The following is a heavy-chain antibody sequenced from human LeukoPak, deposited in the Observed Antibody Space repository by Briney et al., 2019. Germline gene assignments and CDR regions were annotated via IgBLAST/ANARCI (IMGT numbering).Heavy chain of an antibody. J-gene: IGHJ3*02. CDR2: TSAYNGNT. V-gene: IGHV1-18*01. CDR1: GYTFTNYG. Sequence: ASVKVSCKASGYTFTNYGISWVRQAPGHGLEWMGWTSAYNGNTKYAQNVQGRVMMTTDTSTGTAYMELRSLRPDDTAVYFCARDRSFRSDFWSVTDAFDMWGPGTMVIVSS. CDR3: ARDRSFRSDFWSVTDAFDM. D-gene: IGHD3-3*01.